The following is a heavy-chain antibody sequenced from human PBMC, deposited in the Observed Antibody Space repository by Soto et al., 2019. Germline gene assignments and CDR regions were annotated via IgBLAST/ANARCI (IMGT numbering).Heavy chain of an antibody. CDR3: ARDNPMYYDFWSGYFPPSPLDY. Sequence: GGSLRLSCAASGFTFSSNAMHWVRQAPGKGLEWVAVISYDGSNKYYADSVKGRFTISRDNSKNTLYLQMNSLRAEDTAVYYCARDNPMYYDFWSGYFPPSPLDYWGQGTLVTVSS. CDR1: GFTFSSNA. V-gene: IGHV3-30-3*01. D-gene: IGHD3-3*01. J-gene: IGHJ4*02. CDR2: ISYDGSNK.